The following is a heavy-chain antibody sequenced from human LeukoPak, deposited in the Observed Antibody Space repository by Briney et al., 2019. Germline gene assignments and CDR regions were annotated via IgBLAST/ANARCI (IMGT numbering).Heavy chain of an antibody. CDR1: CGSINSGGYY. V-gene: IGHV4-31*03. Sequence: SQTLSLTCTVSCGSINSGGYYWNWIRQHPGKGLEWIGYIYNSGTTDYNPSLRSRVTISADTSKNQFSLKLTSVTAADPAVYGCARDRGDDYNQDGFIFWGQGTLVTVSS. D-gene: IGHD5-24*01. CDR3: ARDRGDDYNQDGFIF. CDR2: IYNSGTT. J-gene: IGHJ4*02.